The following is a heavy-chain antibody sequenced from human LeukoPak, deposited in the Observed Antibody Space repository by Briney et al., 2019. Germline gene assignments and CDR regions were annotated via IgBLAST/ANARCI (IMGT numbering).Heavy chain of an antibody. J-gene: IGHJ4*02. CDR1: GYTFTGYY. Sequence: ASVKVSCKASGYTFTGYYMHWVRQAPGQGLEWMGWINPNSGGTNYAQKFQGRVTMTRDTSISTAYMELGRLRSDDTAVYYCAREIVGATAWDYWGQGTLVTVSS. CDR3: AREIVGATAWDY. D-gene: IGHD1-26*01. CDR2: INPNSGGT. V-gene: IGHV1-2*02.